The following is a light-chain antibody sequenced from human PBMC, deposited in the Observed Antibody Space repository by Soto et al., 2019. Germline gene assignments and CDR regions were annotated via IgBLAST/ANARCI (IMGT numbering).Light chain of an antibody. Sequence: EIVMTQSPATLSVSPGERATLSCRASQSVSSNLAWYQQKPGQAPRLLIYGASTRATGIPARFSGSGSGTKFTITISSLQSEGFAVYYCQQYNNRPPTFGQGTKLAIK. CDR1: QSVSSN. CDR2: GAS. V-gene: IGKV3-15*01. J-gene: IGKJ2*01. CDR3: QQYNNRPPT.